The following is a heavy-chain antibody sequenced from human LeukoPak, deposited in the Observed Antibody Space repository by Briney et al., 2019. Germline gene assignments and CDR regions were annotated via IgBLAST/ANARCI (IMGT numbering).Heavy chain of an antibody. CDR3: ARGREYIVGATAFDY. CDR1: AYTFASYA. D-gene: IGHD1-26*01. Sequence: GASVKVSCKASAYTFASYAISWVRQAPGQGLEWMGWISVSNGNTNYAQKLQGRVTMTTDTSTKTVYMELRSLRFDDTAMYYCARGREYIVGATAFDYWGQGTLVTVSS. CDR2: ISVSNGNT. J-gene: IGHJ4*02. V-gene: IGHV1-18*01.